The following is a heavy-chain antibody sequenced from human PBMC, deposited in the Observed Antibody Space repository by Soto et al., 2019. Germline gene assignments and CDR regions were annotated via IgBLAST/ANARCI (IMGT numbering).Heavy chain of an antibody. CDR3: ARGEAGEDTYYDFWSGYSSYYFDY. J-gene: IGHJ4*02. V-gene: IGHV4-59*01. CDR2: IYYSGST. CDR1: GGSISSYY. D-gene: IGHD3-3*01. Sequence: SETLSLTCTVSGGSISSYYWSWIRQPPGKGLEWIGYIYYSGSTNYNPSLKSRVTISVDTSKNQFSLKLSSVTAADTAVYYCARGEAGEDTYYDFWSGYSSYYFDYWGQGTLVTVSS.